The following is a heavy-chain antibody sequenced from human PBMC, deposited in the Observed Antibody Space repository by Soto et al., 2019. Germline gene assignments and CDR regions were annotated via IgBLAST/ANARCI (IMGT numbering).Heavy chain of an antibody. J-gene: IGHJ6*03. V-gene: IGHV4-61*08. CDR2: IYYSGST. Sequence: SETLSLTCTVAGGSISSGVYYCSWIRQHPGKDLERIGYIYYSGSTNYNPSLKSRVTISVDTSKNQFSLKLSSVTAADTAVYYCARSSVVEWTAVDYYYYYMDVWGKGTTVTVSS. D-gene: IGHD3-3*01. CDR3: ARSSVVEWTAVDYYYYYMDV. CDR1: GGSISSGVYY.